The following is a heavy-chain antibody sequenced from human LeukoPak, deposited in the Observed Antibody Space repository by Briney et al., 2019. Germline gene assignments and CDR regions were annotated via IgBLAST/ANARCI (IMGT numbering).Heavy chain of an antibody. CDR3: ARAGGIAARRYYFDY. D-gene: IGHD6-6*01. CDR1: GGSFSGYY. V-gene: IGHV4-34*01. Sequence: SETLSLTCAVYGGSFSGYYWSWIRQPPGKGLEWIGEINHSGSTNYNPSLKSRVTISVDTSKNQFSLKLSSVTAADSAVYYCARAGGIAARRYYFDYWGQGTLVTVSS. J-gene: IGHJ4*02. CDR2: INHSGST.